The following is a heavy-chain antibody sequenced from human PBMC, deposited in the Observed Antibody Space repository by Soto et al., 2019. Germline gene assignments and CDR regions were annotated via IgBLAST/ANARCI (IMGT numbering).Heavy chain of an antibody. CDR1: GASVSGDGSY. V-gene: IGHV4-31*03. CDR3: ARDLGSEQWFFDN. Sequence: QVQLQESGPGLVKPSQTLYLTCLVSGASVSGDGSYCSWIRQQQGQGLEFIGYIHNSGSTYSKPSLKERVAMSIDTSKNQFSRRLSSVTATGASVYFCARDLGSEQWFFDNGGQGLRATVSS. J-gene: IGHJ4*02. CDR2: IHNSGST. D-gene: IGHD6-19*01.